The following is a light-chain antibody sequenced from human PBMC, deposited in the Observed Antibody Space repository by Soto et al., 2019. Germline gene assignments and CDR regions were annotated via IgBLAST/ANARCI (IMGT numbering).Light chain of an antibody. CDR1: QSISNY. J-gene: IGKJ4*01. Sequence: DIQMTQSPSSLSASVGDRVTITCRASQSISNYVNWYQQRPGIAPKLLIYGASTLQDGAPSRFRGSGSGTDFTLTISSLQAEDFATYYCQQGYSTTRTFGGGTKVEIK. V-gene: IGKV1-39*01. CDR3: QQGYSTTRT. CDR2: GAS.